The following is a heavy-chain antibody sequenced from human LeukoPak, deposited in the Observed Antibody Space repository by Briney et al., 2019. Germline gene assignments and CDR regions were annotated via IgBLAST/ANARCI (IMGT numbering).Heavy chain of an antibody. CDR1: GYSFTSYW. CDR2: IYPGDSDT. J-gene: IGHJ6*02. CDR3: ARGDLTTYRLRGMDV. Sequence: GESLKISCKGSGYSFTSYWIGWVRQMPGKGLEWMGIIYPGDSDTRYSPSFQGQVTISADKSISTAFLQWSSLKASDTAMYYCARGDLTTYRLRGMDVWGQGTTVIVSS. V-gene: IGHV5-51*01. D-gene: IGHD3-16*01.